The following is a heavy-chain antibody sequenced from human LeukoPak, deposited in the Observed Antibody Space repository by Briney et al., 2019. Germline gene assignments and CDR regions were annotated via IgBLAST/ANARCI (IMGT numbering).Heavy chain of an antibody. V-gene: IGHV1-18*01. J-gene: IGHJ4*02. CDR1: GYTFTSYG. Sequence: ASVKVSCKASGYTFTSYGISWVRQAPGQGLEWMGWISAYNGNTNYAQKPQGRVTMTTDTSTSTAYMELRSLRSDDTAVYYCARDLGSWYYYNVDYWGQGTLVTVSS. CDR3: ARDLGSWYYYNVDY. CDR2: ISAYNGNT. D-gene: IGHD6-13*01.